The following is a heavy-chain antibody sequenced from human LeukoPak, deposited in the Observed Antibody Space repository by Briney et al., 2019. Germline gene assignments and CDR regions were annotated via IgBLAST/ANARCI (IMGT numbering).Heavy chain of an antibody. CDR3: TAPVYYDSSGYDY. D-gene: IGHD3-22*01. V-gene: IGHV3-15*01. J-gene: IGHJ4*02. Sequence: GGSLRLSCAASGFTFSNAWMSWVRQAPGKELEWVGRIKSKTDGGTTDYAAPVKGRFTISRDDSKNTLYLQMNSLKTEDTAVYYCTAPVYYDSSGYDYWGQGTLVTVSS. CDR1: GFTFSNAW. CDR2: IKSKTDGGTT.